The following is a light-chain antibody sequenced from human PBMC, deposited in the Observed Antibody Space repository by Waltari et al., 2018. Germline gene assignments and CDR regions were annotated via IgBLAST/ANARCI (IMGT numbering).Light chain of an antibody. V-gene: IGLV2-18*02. CDR1: CSDVGCENR. CDR3: SSYTANTRF. CDR2: DVR. J-gene: IGLJ2*01. Sequence: QSALTQPPSVSGSPGQSVTISCSGTCSDVGCENRVSWYQQPPGTAPKLIIYDVRNRPPGVSQRFSGSRAGNTASLTIYGLQAEDEADYYCSSYTANTRFFGGGTKLTVL.